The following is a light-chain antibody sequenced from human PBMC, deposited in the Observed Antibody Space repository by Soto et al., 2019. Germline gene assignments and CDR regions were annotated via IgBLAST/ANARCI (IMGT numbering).Light chain of an antibody. CDR3: ASWDDSLNGVV. CDR1: RTNIGSNT. CDR2: TVN. Sequence: QSVLTQPPSASGTPGQRVTISCSGSRTNIGSNTVNWYQQFPGTAPKLLIYTVNQRPSGVPDRLSGSRSGTSASLAISGLQSEDEANYYCASWDDSLNGVVFGGGTKLTVL. J-gene: IGLJ2*01. V-gene: IGLV1-44*01.